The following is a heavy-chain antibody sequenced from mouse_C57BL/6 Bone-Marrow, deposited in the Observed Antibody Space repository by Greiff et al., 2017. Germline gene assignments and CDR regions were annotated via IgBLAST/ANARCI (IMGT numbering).Heavy chain of an antibody. Sequence: VQLQQSGTVLARPGASVKMSCKTSGYTFTSYWMHWVKQRPGQGLEWIGAIYPGNSDTSYNQKFKGKAKLTAVTSASTAYKELSSLTNEDSAVYYCTRSLYSNFPWFDYWGQGTLVTVSA. D-gene: IGHD2-5*01. CDR3: TRSLYSNFPWFDY. V-gene: IGHV1-5*01. J-gene: IGHJ3*01. CDR1: GYTFTSYW. CDR2: IYPGNSDT.